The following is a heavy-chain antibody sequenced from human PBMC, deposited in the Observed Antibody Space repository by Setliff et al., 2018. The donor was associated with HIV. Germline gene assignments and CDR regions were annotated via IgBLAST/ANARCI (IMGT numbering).Heavy chain of an antibody. V-gene: IGHV3-48*04. CDR2: ITSSGTTT. CDR1: GFTFSAYS. J-gene: IGHJ4*02. D-gene: IGHD3-10*01. CDR3: AIIRVNGSPY. Sequence: PGGSLRLSCAASGFTFSAYSMNWARQAPGKGLEWISYITSSGTTTLYGDSMRGRFTASRDNAESSMYLQMSNLRAEGTAVYYCAIIRVNGSPYWGQGTPVTVS.